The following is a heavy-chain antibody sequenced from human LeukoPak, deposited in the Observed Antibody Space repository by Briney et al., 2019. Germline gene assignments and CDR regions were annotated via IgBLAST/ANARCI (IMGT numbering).Heavy chain of an antibody. J-gene: IGHJ5*02. V-gene: IGHV4-4*02. CDR3: ARLRRQQWLLLGWFDP. D-gene: IGHD6-19*01. CDR2: INHSGST. Sequence: PSETLSLTCAVSGGSTSSSNWWSWVRQPPGKGLEWIGEINHSGSTNYNPSLKSRVTISVDTSKNQFSLKLSSVTAADTAVYYCARLRRQQWLLLGWFDPWGQGTLVTVSS. CDR1: GGSTSSSNW.